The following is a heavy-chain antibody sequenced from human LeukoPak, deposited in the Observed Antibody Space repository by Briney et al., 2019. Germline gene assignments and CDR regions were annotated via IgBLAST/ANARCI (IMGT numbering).Heavy chain of an antibody. D-gene: IGHD3-10*01. CDR1: GGTFSSYA. J-gene: IGHJ3*02. CDR3: ARVSRSGSYYNSAFDI. CDR2: IIPIFGTA. Sequence: SVKVSCKASGGTFSSYAISWVRQAPGQGLEWMGGIIPIFGTANYAQKFQGRVTITADESTSTAYMELSSLRSEDTAVYYCARVSRSGSYYNSAFDIWGQGTMVTVSS. V-gene: IGHV1-69*13.